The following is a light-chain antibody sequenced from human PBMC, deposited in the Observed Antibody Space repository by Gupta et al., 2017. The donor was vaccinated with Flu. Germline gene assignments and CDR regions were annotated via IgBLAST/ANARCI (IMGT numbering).Light chain of an antibody. J-gene: IGLJ3*02. Sequence: QLVLTQSPSASASLGASVKLTCTLSSGHSPYAIAWHQQQPEKGPRYLMKLNSDGSHSKGDGIPDRFSGSSSGAERYFTISSLQSEDEADYYCQTWGTGIHWVFGGGTKLTVL. V-gene: IGLV4-69*01. CDR2: LNSDGSH. CDR3: QTWGTGIHWV. CDR1: SGHSPYA.